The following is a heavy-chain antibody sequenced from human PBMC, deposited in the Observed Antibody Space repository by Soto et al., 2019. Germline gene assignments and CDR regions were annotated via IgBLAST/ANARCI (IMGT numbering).Heavy chain of an antibody. CDR2: IDPSDSYT. CDR3: ARQLRYRYGTTNYYGMDV. Sequence: ESLKISCKGSGYSFTSYWISWVRQMPGKGLEWKGRIDPSDSYTNYSPSFQGHVIISADKSISTAYLQWSSLKASDTAMYFCARQLRYRYGTTNYYGMDVWGQGTTVTVFS. V-gene: IGHV5-10-1*01. CDR1: GYSFTSYW. D-gene: IGHD5-18*01. J-gene: IGHJ6*02.